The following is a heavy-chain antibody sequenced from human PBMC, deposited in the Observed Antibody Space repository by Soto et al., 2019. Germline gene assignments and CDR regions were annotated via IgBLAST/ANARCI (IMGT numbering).Heavy chain of an antibody. CDR3: AAGTPSGSYSRYYYYGMDV. CDR1: GFTFTSSA. Sequence: GASVKVSCKASGFTFTSSAVQWVRQARGQRLEWIGWIVVGSGNTNYAQKFQERVTITRDMSTSTAYMELSSLRSEDTAVYYCAAGTPSGSYSRYYYYGMDVWGQGTTVTVSS. D-gene: IGHD1-26*01. J-gene: IGHJ6*02. V-gene: IGHV1-58*01. CDR2: IVVGSGNT.